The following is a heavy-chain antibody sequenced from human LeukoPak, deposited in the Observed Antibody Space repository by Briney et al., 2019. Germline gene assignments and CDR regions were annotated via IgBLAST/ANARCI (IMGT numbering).Heavy chain of an antibody. J-gene: IGHJ3*02. Sequence: SETLSLTCTASGGSISSSGYYCAWIRQPPGKGLEWIGSIYHGGSTYHNPSLKSRVTISVDTSKNQFSLKVTSVTAADTAVYYCARHRPSGWGLDAFDIWGQGTMVTVSS. V-gene: IGHV4-39*01. CDR3: ARHRPSGWGLDAFDI. D-gene: IGHD6-19*01. CDR2: IYHGGST. CDR1: GGSISSSGYY.